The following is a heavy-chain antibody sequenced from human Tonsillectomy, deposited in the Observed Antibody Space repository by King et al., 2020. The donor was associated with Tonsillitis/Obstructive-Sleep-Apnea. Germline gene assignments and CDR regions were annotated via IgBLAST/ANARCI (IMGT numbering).Heavy chain of an antibody. V-gene: IGHV3-48*02. D-gene: IGHD3-3*01. J-gene: IGHJ3*02. Sequence: VQLVESGGGLVQPGGSLRLSCAASGFTFSSYSMNWVRQDPGKGLEWVSYISSTGNTIYYADSMKGRFTISRDNAKNSLYLQMNSLRDEDTAVYYCARSITIFGIIIHRLDAFDIWGQGTMVTVSS. CDR3: ARSITIFGIIIHRLDAFDI. CDR2: ISSTGNTI. CDR1: GFTFSSYS.